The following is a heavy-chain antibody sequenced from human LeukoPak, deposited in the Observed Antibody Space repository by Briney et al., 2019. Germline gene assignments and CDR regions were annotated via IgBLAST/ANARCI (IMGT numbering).Heavy chain of an antibody. V-gene: IGHV5-51*01. CDR1: GYSFTYYW. J-gene: IGHJ4*02. CDR2: IYPGGSDT. CDR3: ARPATTVTTRYFDY. D-gene: IGHD4-17*01. Sequence: GESLKISCKCSGYSFTYYWIGWVRQMPGKGLEWMGIIYPGGSDTRYSPSFQGQVTISADKSISTAYLQWSSLKASDTAMYYCARPATTVTTRYFDYWGQGTLVTVSS.